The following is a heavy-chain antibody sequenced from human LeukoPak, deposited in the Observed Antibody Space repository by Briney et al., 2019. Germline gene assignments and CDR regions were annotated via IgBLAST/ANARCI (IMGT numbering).Heavy chain of an antibody. CDR1: GFTFSDYY. CDR3: ARHLVVGATTAPDY. J-gene: IGHJ4*02. V-gene: IGHV4-39*01. Sequence: LRLSCAASGFTFSDYYMSWIRQAPGKGLEWIGSIYYSGSTYYNPSLKSRVTISVDTSKNQFSLKLSSVTAADTAVYYCARHLVVGATTAPDYWGQGTLVTVSS. D-gene: IGHD1-26*01. CDR2: IYYSGST.